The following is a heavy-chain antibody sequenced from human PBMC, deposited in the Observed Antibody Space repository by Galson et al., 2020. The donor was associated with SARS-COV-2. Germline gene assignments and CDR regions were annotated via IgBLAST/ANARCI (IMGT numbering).Heavy chain of an antibody. V-gene: IGHV4-61*02. J-gene: IGHJ5*02. CDR3: ARASVVVTDWFDP. Sequence: SETLSLTCTVSGGSISSGSYYWSWIRQPAGKGLEWIGRIYTRGSTNYNPSLKSRVTISVDTSKNQFSLNLSSVTAADTAVYYCARASVVVTDWFDPWGQGTLVTVSS. CDR2: IYTRGST. D-gene: IGHD2-21*02. CDR1: GGSISSGSYY.